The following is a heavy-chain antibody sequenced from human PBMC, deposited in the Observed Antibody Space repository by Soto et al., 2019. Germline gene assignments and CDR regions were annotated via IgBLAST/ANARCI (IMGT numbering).Heavy chain of an antibody. CDR1: GFTFSDYY. CDR3: ARVEHYYYYYMDV. J-gene: IGHJ6*03. V-gene: IGHV3-11*01. CDR2: ISSSGSTI. Sequence: GGSLRLSCAASGFTFSDYYMSWIRQAPGKGLEWVSYISSSGSTIYYADSVKGRFTISRDNAKNSLYLQMNSLRAEDTAVYYCARVEHYYYYYMDVWGKGTTVTVSS. D-gene: IGHD1-26*01.